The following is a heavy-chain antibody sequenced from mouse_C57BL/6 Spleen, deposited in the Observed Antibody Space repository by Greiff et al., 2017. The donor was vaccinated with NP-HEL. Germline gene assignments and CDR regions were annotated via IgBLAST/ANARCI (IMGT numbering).Heavy chain of an antibody. V-gene: IGHV1-66*01. CDR3: ARFDYYGSNYAMDY. Sequence: VQLQQSGPELVKPGASVKISCKASGYSFTSYYIHWVKQRPGQGLEWIGWLYPGSGNTKYNEKFKGKATLTADTSSSTAYMQLSSLTSEDSAVYYCARFDYYGSNYAMDYWGQGTSVTVSS. J-gene: IGHJ4*01. D-gene: IGHD1-1*01. CDR2: LYPGSGNT. CDR1: GYSFTSYY.